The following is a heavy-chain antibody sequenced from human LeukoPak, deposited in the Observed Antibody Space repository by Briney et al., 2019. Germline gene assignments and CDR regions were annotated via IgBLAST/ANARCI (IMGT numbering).Heavy chain of an antibody. D-gene: IGHD2-15*01. CDR2: VNPNSGNT. CDR1: GYTFTSYD. V-gene: IGHV1-8*01. Sequence: GASVKVSCKASGYTFTSYDINWVRQATGQGLEWMGWVNPNSGNTGYAQKFQGRVTMTRNTSISTAYMELSSLRSEDTAVYYCARGHPLGYCSGGSCPFFDYWGQGILVTVSS. J-gene: IGHJ4*02. CDR3: ARGHPLGYCSGGSCPFFDY.